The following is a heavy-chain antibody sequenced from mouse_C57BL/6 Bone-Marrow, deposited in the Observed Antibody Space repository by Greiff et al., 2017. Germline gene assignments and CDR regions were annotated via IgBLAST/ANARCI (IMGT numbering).Heavy chain of an antibody. CDR3: TSCGMDYYY. CDR1: GFNIKDYY. Sequence: EVQLQQSGAELVRPGASVKLSCTASGFNIKDYYMHWVKQTPEQGLEWIGWIDPEDGDTEYAPKFQGKDTITADTSSNTAYLQLSRLTSEDTAVYCCTSCGMDYYYRGKGTTVT. J-gene: IGHJ4*01. D-gene: IGHD1-1*02. CDR2: IDPEDGDT. V-gene: IGHV14-1*01.